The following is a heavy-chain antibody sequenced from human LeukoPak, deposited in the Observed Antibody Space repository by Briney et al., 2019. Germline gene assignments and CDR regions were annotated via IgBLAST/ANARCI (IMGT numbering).Heavy chain of an antibody. V-gene: IGHV3-30*03. CDR2: ISYDGSNK. CDR3: ARGASGTGHDYGDYVLDY. Sequence: PGGSLRLSCAASGFTFSNYGIHWVRQAPGKGLEWVAVISYDGSNKFYADSVKGRFTISRDNSKNTLYLQMNSLRAEDTAVYYCARGASGTGHDYGDYVLDYWGQGTLVTVSS. J-gene: IGHJ4*02. D-gene: IGHD4-17*01. CDR1: GFTFSNYG.